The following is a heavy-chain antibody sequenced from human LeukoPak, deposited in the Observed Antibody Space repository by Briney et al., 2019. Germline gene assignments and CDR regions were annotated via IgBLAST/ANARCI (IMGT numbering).Heavy chain of an antibody. Sequence: SGGSLRLSCAASGFTFSSYAMSWVRQAPGKGLEWVSSISSSSAYIYYADSLKGRFTISRDNAKNSLYLQMNSLRAEDTAVYYCASSIFSSSWYYFDYWGQGTLVTVSS. V-gene: IGHV3-21*03. D-gene: IGHD6-13*01. CDR3: ASSIFSSSWYYFDY. CDR1: GFTFSSYA. J-gene: IGHJ4*02. CDR2: ISSSSAYI.